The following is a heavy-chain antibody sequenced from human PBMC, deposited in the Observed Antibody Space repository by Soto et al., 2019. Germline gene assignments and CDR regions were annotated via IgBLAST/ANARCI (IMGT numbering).Heavy chain of an antibody. V-gene: IGHV3-23*01. CDR3: AKPCSSGRSYYYYGMDV. J-gene: IGHJ6*02. D-gene: IGHD6-19*01. Sequence: GGSLRLSCAASGITFSTYAMSWVRQAPGKGLEWVSAINAGGGSTYYADSVKGRITISRDNSKNTLYLQMSGLRAEDTAVYYCAKPCSSGRSYYYYGMDVWGQGTTVTVSS. CDR2: INAGGGST. CDR1: GITFSTYA.